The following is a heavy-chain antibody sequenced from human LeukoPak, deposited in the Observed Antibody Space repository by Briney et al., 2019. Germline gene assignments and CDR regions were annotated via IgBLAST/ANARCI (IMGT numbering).Heavy chain of an antibody. Sequence: PSETLSLTCTVSGDSISSRYYWGWIRQPPGKGLEWFATMYKSGTASYNPSLKSRATISIDTSKNHLSLKLKSVTAADTAVYYCATIDTVTITIVGTFDIWGHGTMVTVSS. D-gene: IGHD4-17*01. CDR1: GDSISSRYY. CDR3: ATIDTVTITIVGTFDI. V-gene: IGHV4-38-2*02. J-gene: IGHJ3*02. CDR2: MYKSGTA.